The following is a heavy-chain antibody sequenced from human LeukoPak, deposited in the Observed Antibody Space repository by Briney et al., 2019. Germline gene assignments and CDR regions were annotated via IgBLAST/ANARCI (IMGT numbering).Heavy chain of an antibody. CDR1: GFTFSSYA. CDR3: ANPPTATKTRFDS. D-gene: IGHD4-17*01. Sequence: AGGSLRLSCAASGFTFSSYAMSWVRQAPGKGLEWVSDINGSGGSTYYADSVKGRFTISRDNSKNTLYLQMNSLRAEDTAVYYCANPPTATKTRFDSWGQGTLVTVSS. V-gene: IGHV3-23*01. CDR2: INGSGGST. J-gene: IGHJ5*01.